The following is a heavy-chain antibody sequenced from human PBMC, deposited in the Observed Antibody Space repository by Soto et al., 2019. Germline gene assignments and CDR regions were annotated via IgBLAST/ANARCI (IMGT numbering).Heavy chain of an antibody. CDR2: ISYDGSNK. CDR3: AQDRTSILAEVSWLES. J-gene: IGHJ5*02. Sequence: QVLLVESGGGVVQPGGSLTLSCVGSGFTFNRHGMHWVRQAPGKGLEWVAVISYDGSNKYYEESVKGRFTISRDNSRNTVYLQLNSRRAEDTALYYCAQDRTSILAEVSWLESWGQGTLVTVSA. D-gene: IGHD5-12*01. CDR1: GFTFNRHG. V-gene: IGHV3-30*18.